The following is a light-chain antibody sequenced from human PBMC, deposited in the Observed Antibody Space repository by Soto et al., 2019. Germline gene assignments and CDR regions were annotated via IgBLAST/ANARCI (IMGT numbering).Light chain of an antibody. CDR2: KAS. CDR1: QSISSW. CDR3: QQYNSFIWT. V-gene: IGKV1-5*03. Sequence: DIQMTQSPSTLSASVGDTVTIICRASQSISSWLAWYQQKGGKAPKLLISKASNLDSGVPSRFSGSGSGTEFNLTISSLQPEDFATYYCQQYNSFIWTFGQGTKVDI. J-gene: IGKJ1*01.